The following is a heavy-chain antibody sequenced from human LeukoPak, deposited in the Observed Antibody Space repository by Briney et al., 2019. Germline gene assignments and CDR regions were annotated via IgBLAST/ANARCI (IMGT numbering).Heavy chain of an antibody. CDR2: INWNGGSR. V-gene: IGHV3-20*04. CDR3: AREGYSYGYNWFDP. CDR1: GFNFDDYV. D-gene: IGHD5-18*01. J-gene: IGHJ5*02. Sequence: GGSLRLSCAASGFNFDDYVMSWVRQAPGKGLEWVSGINWNGGSRGYADSVKGRFTISRDNAKNSLYLQMNSLRAEDTAVYYCAREGYSYGYNWFDPWGQGTLVTVSS.